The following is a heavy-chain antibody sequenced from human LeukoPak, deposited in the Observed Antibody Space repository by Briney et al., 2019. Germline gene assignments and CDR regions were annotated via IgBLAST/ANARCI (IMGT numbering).Heavy chain of an antibody. J-gene: IGHJ4*02. CDR1: GGSISSYY. CDR2: IYTSGST. CDR3: ARDRYRSGWYSFDY. Sequence: SETLSLTCTVSGGSISSYYWSWIRQPAGKGLEWIGRIYTSGSTNYNPSLKSRVTMSVDTSKNQFSLKLSSVTAADTAVYYCARDRYRSGWYSFDYWGQGTLVTVSS. D-gene: IGHD6-19*01. V-gene: IGHV4-4*07.